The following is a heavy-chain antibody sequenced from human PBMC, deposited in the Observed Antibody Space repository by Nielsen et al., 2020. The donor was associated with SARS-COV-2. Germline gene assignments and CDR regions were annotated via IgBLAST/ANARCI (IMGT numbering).Heavy chain of an antibody. Sequence: WIRQPPGKGLEWVSYISSSGSTIYYADSVKGRFTISRDNAKNSLYLQMNSLRAEDTAVYYCARDSKVRDCSGGSCYAGYYYGMDVWGQGTTVTVSS. CDR2: ISSSGSTI. D-gene: IGHD2-15*01. V-gene: IGHV3-48*03. CDR3: ARDSKVRDCSGGSCYAGYYYGMDV. J-gene: IGHJ6*02.